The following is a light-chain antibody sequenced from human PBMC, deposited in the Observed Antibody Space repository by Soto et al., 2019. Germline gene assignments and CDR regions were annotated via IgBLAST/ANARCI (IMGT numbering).Light chain of an antibody. CDR3: SSYIDDRTPVV. Sequence: QSALTQPASVSGSPGQSITISCTGTSSDVGGYDYVSWYKLHPGNAPKLIIYDVGRRPSGVSNRFSGSKSGNTASLSISGLHAEDEADYYCSSYIDDRTPVVFGGGTKLTVL. CDR1: SSDVGGYDY. CDR2: DVG. J-gene: IGLJ2*01. V-gene: IGLV2-14*03.